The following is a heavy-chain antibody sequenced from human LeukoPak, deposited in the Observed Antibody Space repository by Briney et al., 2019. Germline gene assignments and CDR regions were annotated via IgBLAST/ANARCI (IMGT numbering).Heavy chain of an antibody. CDR3: ARGEAAYDFWSGDLDY. CDR2: IYYSGST. D-gene: IGHD3-3*01. V-gene: IGHV4-59*01. CDR1: GGSISSYY. J-gene: IGHJ4*02. Sequence: PSETLSLTCTISGGSISSYYWSWIRQPPGKGLEWIGYIYYSGSTNYNPSLKSRVTISVDTSKNQFSLKLSSVTAADTAVYYCARGEAAYDFWSGDLDYWGQGTLVTGSS.